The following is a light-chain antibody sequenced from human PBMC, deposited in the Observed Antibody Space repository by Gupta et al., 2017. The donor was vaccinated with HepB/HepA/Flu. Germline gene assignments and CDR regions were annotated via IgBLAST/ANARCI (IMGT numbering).Light chain of an antibody. CDR1: QTINSW. V-gene: IGKV1-5*03. CDR3: QQYQDYPWT. J-gene: IGKJ1*01. Sequence: DIQMTQSPSTLSASVGDRVTVTCRASQTINSWLAWYQQKPGKAPNLLIYEASSLESGVPLRFSGSGSGTEFTLTITSLQPDDFAVYYCQQYQDYPWTFGQGTKVEIK. CDR2: EAS.